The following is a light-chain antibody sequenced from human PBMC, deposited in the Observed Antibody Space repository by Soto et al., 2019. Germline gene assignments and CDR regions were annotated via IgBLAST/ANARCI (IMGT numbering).Light chain of an antibody. Sequence: DVQMTQSPSSLSASVGDRVTITCKANQSIANFLNWFQHKPGEAPKLLISDASPLELGVPSRFSGSRSGTDFVLDISNLQSEDVATYFCQQYEDLPLTFGGGTKVDI. J-gene: IGKJ4*01. CDR3: QQYEDLPLT. CDR2: DAS. V-gene: IGKV1-33*01. CDR1: QSIANF.